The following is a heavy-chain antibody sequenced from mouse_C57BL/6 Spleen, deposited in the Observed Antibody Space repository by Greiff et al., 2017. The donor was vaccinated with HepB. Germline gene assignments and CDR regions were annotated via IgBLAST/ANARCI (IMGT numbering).Heavy chain of an antibody. Sequence: VQLQQPGAELVKPVASVKMSCKASGYTFTSYWITWVKQRPGQGLEWIGDIYPGSGSTNYNEKFKSKATLTVDTSSSTAYMQLSSLTSEDSAVYYCARFYGSREGYFDYWGQGTTLTVSS. V-gene: IGHV1-55*01. D-gene: IGHD1-1*01. CDR2: IYPGSGST. CDR3: ARFYGSREGYFDY. J-gene: IGHJ2*01. CDR1: GYTFTSYW.